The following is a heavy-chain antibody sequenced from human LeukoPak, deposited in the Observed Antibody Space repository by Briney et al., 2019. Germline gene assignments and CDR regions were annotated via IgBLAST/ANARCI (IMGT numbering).Heavy chain of an antibody. V-gene: IGHV3-23*01. Sequence: QPGGSLRLSCAASGFTFSNYAMSWVRQAPGKGLEWVSTISSGGGSTYYADSVKGRFTISRDNSKNTLSLQMNSLRAEDTAVYYCAKADSRYNFGGFVWGQGTLVTVSS. CDR1: GFTFSNYA. CDR2: ISSGGGST. CDR3: AKADSRYNFGGFV. D-gene: IGHD5-18*01. J-gene: IGHJ4*02.